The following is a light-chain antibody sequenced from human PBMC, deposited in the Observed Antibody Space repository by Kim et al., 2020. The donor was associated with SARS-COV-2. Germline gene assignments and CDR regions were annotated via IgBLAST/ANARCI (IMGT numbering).Light chain of an antibody. Sequence: ALGQTVRITCQGDSLRSYYATWYQQEPGQAPIVVIYGKNNRPSGIPDRFSGSSSGNTASLTITGTQAGDEADYYCNSRDSNDNVVFGGGTKLTVL. CDR2: GKN. V-gene: IGLV3-19*01. CDR3: NSRDSNDNVV. CDR1: SLRSYY. J-gene: IGLJ2*01.